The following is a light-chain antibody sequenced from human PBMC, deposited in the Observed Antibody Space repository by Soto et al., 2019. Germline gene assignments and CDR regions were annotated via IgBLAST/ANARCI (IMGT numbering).Light chain of an antibody. CDR2: GNS. V-gene: IGLV1-40*01. CDR3: QSYDSSLSGLYV. J-gene: IGLJ1*01. Sequence: QSVLTQPPSVSGAPGQRVTISCTGSSSNIGAGYDVHWYQQLPGTAPKILIYGNSNRPSGVPDRFSGSKSGISASLAITGLQAEDEADYYCQSYDSSLSGLYVFGTGTKVTVL. CDR1: SSNIGAGYD.